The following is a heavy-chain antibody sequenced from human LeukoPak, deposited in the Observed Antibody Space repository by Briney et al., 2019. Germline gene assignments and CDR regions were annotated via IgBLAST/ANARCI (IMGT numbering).Heavy chain of an antibody. CDR2: MNPNSGNT. J-gene: IGHJ5*02. D-gene: IGHD2-15*01. CDR3: ATAYCSGGSCGAWFDP. Sequence: GASVKVSCKASGYTFTSYDINWVRQATGQGLVWMGWMNPNSGNTGYAQKFQGRVTMTRNTSISTAYMELSSLRSEDTAVYYCATAYCSGGSCGAWFDPWGQGTLVTVSS. CDR1: GYTFTSYD. V-gene: IGHV1-8*01.